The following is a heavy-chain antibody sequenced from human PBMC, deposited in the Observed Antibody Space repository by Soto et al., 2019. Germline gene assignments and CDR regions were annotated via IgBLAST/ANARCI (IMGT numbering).Heavy chain of an antibody. CDR3: ARGSRTGSTGYHFVY. J-gene: IGHJ4*02. Sequence: PSETLSLTCTVSGGSISSYYWSWIRRPPGKGLEWIGYIYYSGSTYYNPSLKSRVTISVDTSKNQFSLRLTSMTAVDTAVYYCARGSRTGSTGYHFVYWGQRRRVTDSS. CDR2: IYYSGST. CDR1: GGSISSYY. D-gene: IGHD1-1*01. V-gene: IGHV4-59*01.